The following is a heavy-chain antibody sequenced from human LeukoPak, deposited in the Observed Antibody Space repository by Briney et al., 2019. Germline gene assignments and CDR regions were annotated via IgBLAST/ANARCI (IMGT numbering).Heavy chain of an antibody. J-gene: IGHJ4*02. V-gene: IGHV4-31*03. CDR3: ASGGYSSGWYYFDY. CDR2: IYYSGST. D-gene: IGHD6-19*01. Sequence: PSETLSLTCTVSGGSISSGGYYWSWIRQHPGKGLEWIGYIYYSGSTYYNPSLKSRVTISVDTSKNQFSLKLSSVTAADTAVYYCASGGYSSGWYYFDYWGQGTLVTVSS. CDR1: GGSISSGGYY.